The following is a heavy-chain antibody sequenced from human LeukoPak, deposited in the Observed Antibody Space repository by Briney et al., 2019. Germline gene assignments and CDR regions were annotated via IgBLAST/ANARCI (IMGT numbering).Heavy chain of an antibody. V-gene: IGHV3-64*01. Sequence: GGSPRLSCAASGFTFSSYAMPWVRQAPGKGLEYVSAISSNGGSTYYANSVKGRFTISRDNSKNTLYLQMGSLRAEDMAVYYCAREGAARGFFGYWGQGTLVTVSS. J-gene: IGHJ4*02. CDR3: AREGAARGFFGY. CDR1: GFTFSSYA. CDR2: ISSNGGST. D-gene: IGHD6-6*01.